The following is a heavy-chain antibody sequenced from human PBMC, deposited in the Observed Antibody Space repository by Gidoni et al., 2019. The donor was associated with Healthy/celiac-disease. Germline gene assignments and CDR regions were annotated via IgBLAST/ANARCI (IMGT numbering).Heavy chain of an antibody. J-gene: IGHJ4*02. D-gene: IGHD3-22*01. V-gene: IGHV3-23*01. CDR3: AKVTLDNDSSGYYYSY. CDR1: GFTFTSYA. CDR2: ISGSGGST. Sequence: EVQLLESWGGLVQPGGSLRLSCAASGFTFTSYAMRWVRQAPGKGLEWVAAISGSGGSTYYADSVKGRFTISRDNSKNTLYLQMNSLRAEDTAVYYCAKVTLDNDSSGYYYSYWGQGTLVTVSS.